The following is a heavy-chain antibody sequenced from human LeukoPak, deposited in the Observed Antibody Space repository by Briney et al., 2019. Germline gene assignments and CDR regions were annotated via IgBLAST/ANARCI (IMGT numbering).Heavy chain of an antibody. CDR3: ASQDETYYYDSSGYFLVY. CDR1: GGTFSSYA. V-gene: IGHV1-69*13. J-gene: IGHJ4*02. D-gene: IGHD3-22*01. Sequence: SVKVSCKASGGTFSSYAISWVRQAPGQGLEWMGGIIPIFGTANYAQKFQGRVTITADESTSTAYMELSSLRSEDTAVYYCASQDETYYYDSSGYFLVYWGQGTLVTVSS. CDR2: IIPIFGTA.